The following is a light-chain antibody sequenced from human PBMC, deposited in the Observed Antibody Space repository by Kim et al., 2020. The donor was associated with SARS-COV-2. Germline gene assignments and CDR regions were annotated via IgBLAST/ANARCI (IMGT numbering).Light chain of an antibody. Sequence: SVGDRVTIACRASQDIRNDLGWYQQNPGRAPKRLIYGASSLQSGVPSRFSGSGSGTEFTLAISSVQPEDFATYFCLQHSTYPITFGQGTRLEIK. CDR1: QDIRND. CDR3: LQHSTYPIT. J-gene: IGKJ5*01. CDR2: GAS. V-gene: IGKV1-17*01.